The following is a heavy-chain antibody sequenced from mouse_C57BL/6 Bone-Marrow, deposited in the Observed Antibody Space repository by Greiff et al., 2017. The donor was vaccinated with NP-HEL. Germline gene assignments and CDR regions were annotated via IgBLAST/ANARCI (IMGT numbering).Heavy chain of an antibody. Sequence: EVQLQQSGAELVRPGASVKLSCTASGFNIKDDYMHWVKQRPEQGLEWMGWIDPENGDTEYDSKIQGKATITADTSSNTAYLQLSSLTSEDTAVYYCTTDYGSSSWFAYWGQGTLVTVSA. CDR1: GFNIKDDY. J-gene: IGHJ3*01. CDR3: TTDYGSSSWFAY. D-gene: IGHD1-1*01. CDR2: IDPENGDT. V-gene: IGHV14-4*01.